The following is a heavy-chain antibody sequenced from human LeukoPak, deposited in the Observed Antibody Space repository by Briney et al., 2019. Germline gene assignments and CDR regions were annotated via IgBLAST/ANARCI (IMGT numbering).Heavy chain of an antibody. CDR2: IYYSGST. CDR3: ARRARSSGWYYYHYMDV. D-gene: IGHD6-19*01. J-gene: IGHJ6*03. CDR1: GGSISSYY. Sequence: SSETLSLTCTVSGGSISSYYWSWIRQPPGKGLEWIGYIYYSGSTNYNPSLKSRVTISVDTSKNQFSLKLSSVTAADTAVYYCARRARSSGWYYYHYMDVWGKGTTVTVSS. V-gene: IGHV4-59*08.